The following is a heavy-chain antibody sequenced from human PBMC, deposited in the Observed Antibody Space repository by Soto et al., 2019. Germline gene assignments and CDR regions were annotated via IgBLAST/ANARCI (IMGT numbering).Heavy chain of an antibody. CDR1: GFTFNSAW. CDR2: IKSWTDGGRV. D-gene: IGHD2-2*01. J-gene: IGHJ4*02. V-gene: IGHV3-15*02. Sequence: EVPLVESGGALVKPGESLTLSCAASGFTFNSAWMTWVRQAPGKGRVGFGRIKSWTDGGRVDTAAPVKGRFTISRDASKNTFYLQMNSLKSEDTAVYYCTTWRREKSCTSVSCYGDGAYWGQGTLVTVSS. CDR3: TTWRREKSCTSVSCYGDGAY.